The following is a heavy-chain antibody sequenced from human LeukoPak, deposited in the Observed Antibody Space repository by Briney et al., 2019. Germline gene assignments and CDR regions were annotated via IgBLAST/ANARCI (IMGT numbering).Heavy chain of an antibody. CDR2: IYSGGST. D-gene: IGHD5-12*01. CDR3: ARAGRYDLSCFDY. Sequence: GGSLRLSCAASGFTVSSNYMSWVRQAPGKGLEWVSVIYSGGSTYYADSVKGRFTISRDNSKNTLYLQMNSLRAEDTAVYYCARAGRYDLSCFDYWGQGTLVTVSS. V-gene: IGHV3-66*01. CDR1: GFTVSSNY. J-gene: IGHJ4*02.